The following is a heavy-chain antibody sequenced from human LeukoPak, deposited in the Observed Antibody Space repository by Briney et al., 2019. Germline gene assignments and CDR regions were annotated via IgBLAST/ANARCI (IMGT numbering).Heavy chain of an antibody. CDR3: ARVRRWQLRNPIDY. V-gene: IGHV4-34*01. Sequence: PSETLSLTCAVYGGSFSGYYWSWIRQPPGKGLGWIGEINHSGSTNYNPSLKSRVTISVDTSKNQFSLKLSSVTAADTAVYYCARVRRWQLRNPIDYWGQGTLVTVSS. J-gene: IGHJ4*02. D-gene: IGHD5-24*01. CDR1: GGSFSGYY. CDR2: INHSGST.